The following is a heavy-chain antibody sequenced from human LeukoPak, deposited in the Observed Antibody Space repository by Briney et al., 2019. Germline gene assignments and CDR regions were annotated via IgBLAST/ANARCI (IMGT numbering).Heavy chain of an antibody. J-gene: IGHJ4*02. CDR1: GFTFSSYA. V-gene: IGHV3-30*04. CDR3: ARLKAVAGFSQIFDY. Sequence: GRSLRLSCAASGFTFSSYAMHWVRQAPGKGLEWVAVISYDGSNKYYADSVKGRFTISRDDSKNTLYLQMHSLRAEDTAVYYCARLKAVAGFSQIFDYWGQGTLVTVSS. D-gene: IGHD6-19*01. CDR2: ISYDGSNK.